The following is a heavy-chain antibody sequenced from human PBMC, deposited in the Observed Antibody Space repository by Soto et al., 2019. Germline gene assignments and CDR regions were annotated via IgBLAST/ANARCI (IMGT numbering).Heavy chain of an antibody. CDR3: ARAVPTYSSGWNYFDY. V-gene: IGHV3-66*01. D-gene: IGHD6-19*01. Sequence: GGSLRLSCAASGFTVSSNYMSWVRQAPGKGLEWVSIIYSGGSTYYADSVKGRFTISRDNSKNTLYLQMNSLRAEDTAVYYCARAVPTYSSGWNYFDYWGQGTLVTVSS. J-gene: IGHJ4*02. CDR2: IYSGGST. CDR1: GFTVSSNY.